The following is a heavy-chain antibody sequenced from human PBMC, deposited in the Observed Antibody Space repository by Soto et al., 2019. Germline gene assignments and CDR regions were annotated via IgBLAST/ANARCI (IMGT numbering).Heavy chain of an antibody. D-gene: IGHD3-22*01. CDR3: ATTGYYDSSGYRNYGMDV. V-gene: IGHV5-51*01. J-gene: IGHJ6*02. CDR2: IDPGDSDT. Sequence: PGESLKISCKGSGYSFTSYWISWVRQMPGKGLEWMGRIDPGDSDTRYSPSFQGQVTISADKSISTAYLQWSSLKASDTAMYYCATTGYYDSSGYRNYGMDVWGQGTTVTVSS. CDR1: GYSFTSYW.